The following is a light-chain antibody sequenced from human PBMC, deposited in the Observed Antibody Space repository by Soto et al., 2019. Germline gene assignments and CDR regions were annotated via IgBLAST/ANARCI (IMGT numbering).Light chain of an antibody. CDR1: QSICSW. Sequence: DIQMTQSPSTPSASVGDRVTITCRATQSICSWLAWYQQKPGKATKLLVYKASILESWLPSRISGSRSGTEFTLTFSSLQPDDFATYYCQQYNSYWTFEEGTKVVIK. V-gene: IGKV1-5*03. CDR3: QQYNSYWT. J-gene: IGKJ1*01. CDR2: KAS.